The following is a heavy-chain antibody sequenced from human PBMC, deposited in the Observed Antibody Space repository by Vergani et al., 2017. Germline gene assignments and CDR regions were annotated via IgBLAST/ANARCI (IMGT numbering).Heavy chain of an antibody. V-gene: IGHV1-69*01. CDR2: IIPIFGTA. J-gene: IGHJ3*02. Sequence: QVQLVQSGAEVKKPGSSVKVSCKASGGTFSSYAISWVRQAPGQGLEWMGGIIPIFGTANYAQKFQGRVTITADESTSTAYMELSSLRSEDTAVYYCARLPYYYDFWSGYRADAFDIWGQETMVTVSS. CDR3: ARLPYYYDFWSGYRADAFDI. D-gene: IGHD3-3*01. CDR1: GGTFSSYA.